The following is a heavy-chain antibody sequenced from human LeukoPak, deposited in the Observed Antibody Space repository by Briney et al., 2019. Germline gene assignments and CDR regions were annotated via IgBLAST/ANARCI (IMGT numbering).Heavy chain of an antibody. CDR1: TNSISNYY. V-gene: IGHV4-59*01. Sequence: SETLSLTCTVSTNSISNYYXXXXXXXXXXXXXXXXYVXXGXXTSYNPSLKXRXTXXXDXXXXXXSLRLSSVTAADTAVYYCARESYMSSWPAGYYYIDVWGKGTTVTVSS. J-gene: IGHJ6*03. D-gene: IGHD6-13*01. CDR3: ARESYMSSWPAGYYYIDV. CDR2: VXXGXXT.